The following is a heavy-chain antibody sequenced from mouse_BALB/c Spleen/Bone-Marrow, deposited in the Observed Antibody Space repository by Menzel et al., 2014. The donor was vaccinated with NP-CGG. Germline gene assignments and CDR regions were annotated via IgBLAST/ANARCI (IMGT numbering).Heavy chain of an antibody. J-gene: IGHJ4*01. CDR3: ARGGIGRSLDY. CDR2: IYPGDGST. CDR1: GYSFXDYD. V-gene: IGHV1S56*01. D-gene: IGHD3-3*01. Sequence: VQLQQSGPELVKPGTLVKISCKASGYSFXDYDINWVKQRPGQGLEWIGWIYPGDGSTKYNEKFKGKATLTADRSSSTACMQLSSLTSESSAVYFCARGGIGRSLDYWGQGTSVTVSS.